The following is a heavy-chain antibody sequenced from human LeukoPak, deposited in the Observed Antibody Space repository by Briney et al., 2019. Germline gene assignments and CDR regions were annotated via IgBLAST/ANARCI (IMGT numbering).Heavy chain of an antibody. J-gene: IGHJ4*02. CDR1: GNSLSELS. Sequence: ASVKVSCKVSGNSLSELSIQWVRQAPGQGLEWVGGFDPEEAKMVYAQNFQVRVTMTEDTSTQTAYMELSGLTSGDTAVYYCTTRSGDFWSGFVNWGQGTLVTVSS. CDR3: TTRSGDFWSGFVN. CDR2: FDPEEAKM. V-gene: IGHV1-24*01. D-gene: IGHD3-3*01.